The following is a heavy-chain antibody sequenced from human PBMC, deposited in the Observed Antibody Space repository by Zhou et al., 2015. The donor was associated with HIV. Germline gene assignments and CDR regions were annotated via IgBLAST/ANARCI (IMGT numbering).Heavy chain of an antibody. J-gene: IGHJ4*02. D-gene: IGHD3-22*01. CDR2: ISTYNADT. CDR3: ATDDIGGYHSFNY. V-gene: IGHV1-18*01. Sequence: QVQLVQSGAEVKKPGASVKVSCKAYGYTFTTYGISWVRQAPGQGLQWMGWISTYNADTNYAQNLQGRVTMTTDKSTSTAYMELRTLRSDDAAIYYCATDDIGGYHSFNYWGQGTLVSVSS. CDR1: GYTFTTYG.